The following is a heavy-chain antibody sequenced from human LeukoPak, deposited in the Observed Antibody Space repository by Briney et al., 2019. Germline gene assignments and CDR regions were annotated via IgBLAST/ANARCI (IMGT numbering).Heavy chain of an antibody. CDR1: GGSISSYY. D-gene: IGHD1-20*01. V-gene: IGHV4-59*01. CDR2: IYYSGST. Sequence: PSETLSLTCTVSGGSISSYYWSWIRQPPGKGLEWIGYIYYSGSTNYNPSLKGRVTISVDTSTNQISLKLSSVTAADTAVYYCARGGYNWKFDYWGQGTLVTVS. J-gene: IGHJ4*02. CDR3: ARGGYNWKFDY.